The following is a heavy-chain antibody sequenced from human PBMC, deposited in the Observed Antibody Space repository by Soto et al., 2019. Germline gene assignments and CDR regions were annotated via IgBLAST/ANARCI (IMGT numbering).Heavy chain of an antibody. Sequence: PGESLKISCKVSGDSFTSYWIGWVRQMPGKGLEWMGIIYPGDSDTRYSPSFQGQVIISADKSISTAYLQWRSLKASDTAMYYCPRHTHIPTFRTAQKYKWFDPWGQGTMVTVSS. V-gene: IGHV5-51*01. CDR3: PRHTHIPTFRTAQKYKWFDP. J-gene: IGHJ5*02. CDR1: GDSFTSYW. D-gene: IGHD2-2*02. CDR2: IYPGDSDT.